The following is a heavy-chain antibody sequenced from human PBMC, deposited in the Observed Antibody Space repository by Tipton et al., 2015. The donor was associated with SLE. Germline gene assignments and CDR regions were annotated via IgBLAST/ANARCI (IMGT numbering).Heavy chain of an antibody. CDR2: IYSGGST. Sequence: GSLRLSCAASGFTLSDYAMIWVRQAPGKGLEWVSVIYSGGSTYYADSVRGRFTISRDNSKNSLYLQMNSLRAEDTAVYYCAREGYCSGTRCYTWGGAVDYWGQGTLVTVSS. J-gene: IGHJ4*02. V-gene: IGHV3-66*01. D-gene: IGHD2-2*02. CDR3: AREGYCSGTRCYTWGGAVDY. CDR1: GFTLSDYA.